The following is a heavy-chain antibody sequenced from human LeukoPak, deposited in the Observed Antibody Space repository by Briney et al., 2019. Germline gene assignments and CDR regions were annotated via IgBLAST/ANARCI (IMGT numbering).Heavy chain of an antibody. CDR3: ARENVAAAGTDFDY. CDR1: GFTFSSYA. V-gene: IGHV3-30-3*01. CDR2: ISYDGSNK. J-gene: IGHJ4*02. Sequence: TGRSLRLSCAAPGFTFSSYAMHWVRQAPGKGLEWVPVISYDGSNKYYADSVKGRFTISRDNSKNTLYLQMDSLRAEDTAVYYCARENVAAAGTDFDYWGQGTLVTVSS. D-gene: IGHD6-13*01.